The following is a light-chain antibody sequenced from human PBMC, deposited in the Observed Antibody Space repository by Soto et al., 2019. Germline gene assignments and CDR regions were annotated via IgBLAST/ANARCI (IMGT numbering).Light chain of an antibody. CDR2: VAS. CDR1: QAIRND. CDR3: LQDYNYPRT. Sequence: AIQMTQYPSSLSASVGDRVTITCRASQAIRNDLGWYQQKPGKAPKLLIYVASTLQSGVPSRFSGSGSGTDFTLTISSLQPEDFATYYCLQDYNYPRTFGQGTKVEIK. V-gene: IGKV1-6*01. J-gene: IGKJ1*01.